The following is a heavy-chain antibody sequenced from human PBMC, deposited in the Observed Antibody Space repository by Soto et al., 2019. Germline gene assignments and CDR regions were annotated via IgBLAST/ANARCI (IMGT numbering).Heavy chain of an antibody. V-gene: IGHV3-11*01. CDR1: GFSFSDYY. J-gene: IGHJ4*02. Sequence: QVQLVESGGGLVKTRGSLRLSCVASGFSFSDYYMSWVRQAPGKGLEWIAYISGTSSNIYCGDSVKGRFTISRDNAENSVFLQMNNLRAEYTARYYCAKMTSSGWYDPVFHWGQGTLVTVSS. D-gene: IGHD6-19*01. CDR2: ISGTSSNI. CDR3: AKMTSSGWYDPVFH.